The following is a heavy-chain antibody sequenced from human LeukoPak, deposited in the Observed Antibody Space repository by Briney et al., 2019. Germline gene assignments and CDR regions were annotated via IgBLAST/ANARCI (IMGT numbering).Heavy chain of an antibody. CDR3: ASCRDGYNTWFDP. CDR1: GGTFSSYA. Sequence: SVKVSCKASGGTFSSYAISWVRQAPGQGLEWMGRIIPILGIANYAQKFQGRVTITADKSTSTAYMELSSLRSEDTAVYYCASCRDGYNTWFDPWGQGTLVTVSS. D-gene: IGHD5-24*01. V-gene: IGHV1-69*04. J-gene: IGHJ5*02. CDR2: IIPILGIA.